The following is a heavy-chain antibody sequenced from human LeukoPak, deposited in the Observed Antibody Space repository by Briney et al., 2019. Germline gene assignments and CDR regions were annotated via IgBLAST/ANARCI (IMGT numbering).Heavy chain of an antibody. Sequence: GGSLRLSCAASRFTFSSYAMHWVRQAPGKGLEYVSAISSNGGSTYYANSVKGRFTISRDNSKNTLYLQMGSLRAEDMAVYYCARGATYSSGWYYFDYWGQGTLVTVSS. CDR3: ARGATYSSGWYYFDY. D-gene: IGHD6-19*01. J-gene: IGHJ4*02. CDR1: RFTFSSYA. CDR2: ISSNGGST. V-gene: IGHV3-64*01.